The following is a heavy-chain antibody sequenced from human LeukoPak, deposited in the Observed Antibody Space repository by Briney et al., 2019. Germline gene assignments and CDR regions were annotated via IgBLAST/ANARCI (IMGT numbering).Heavy chain of an antibody. V-gene: IGHV4-30-4*01. Sequence: PSETLSLTCTVSGGSISSGDYYWSWIRQPPGKGLEWIGYIYYSGSTHYNPPLKSRVTISVDTSKNQFSLNLASLTAADTALYYCAGRGSSSGTFDVWGPGTFVTVSS. J-gene: IGHJ3*01. D-gene: IGHD2-2*01. CDR2: IYYSGST. CDR3: AGRGSSSGTFDV. CDR1: GGSISSGDYY.